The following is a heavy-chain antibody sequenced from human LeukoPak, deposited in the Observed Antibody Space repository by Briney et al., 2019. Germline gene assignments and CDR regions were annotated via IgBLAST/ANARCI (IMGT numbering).Heavy chain of an antibody. V-gene: IGHV3-74*01. J-gene: IGHJ3*02. CDR1: GFTFSSYW. D-gene: IGHD1-26*01. CDR3: ARLRVNSGSYYGHDAFDI. Sequence: GGSLRLSCAASGFTFSSYWMHWVRQAPGKGLVWVSRINSDGSSTSYADSVKGRFTISRDNAKNTLYLQMNSLRAEDTAVYYCARLRVNSGSYYGHDAFDIWGQGTMVTVSS. CDR2: INSDGSST.